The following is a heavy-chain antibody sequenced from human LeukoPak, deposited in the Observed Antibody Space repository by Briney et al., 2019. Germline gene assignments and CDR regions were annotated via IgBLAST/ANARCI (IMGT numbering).Heavy chain of an antibody. CDR3: ASRRVAVSTSRAFDY. D-gene: IGHD5/OR15-5a*01. CDR2: ISGPSI. V-gene: IGHV3-48*03. Sequence: GGSLRLSRAASVFILSAYEMNWARQAPGKGLEWVSYISGPSIQYADSVKGRFTISRDPAKNSLYLQMNSLGADDTAVYYCASRRVAVSTSRAFDYWGQGTLVTVSS. CDR1: VFILSAYE. J-gene: IGHJ4*02.